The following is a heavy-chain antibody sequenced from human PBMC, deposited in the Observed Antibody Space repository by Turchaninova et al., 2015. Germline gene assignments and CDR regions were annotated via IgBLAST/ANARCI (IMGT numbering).Heavy chain of an antibody. Sequence: GGSLRLSCAGSGFTFSVAWLSWVRKAPGKGLEWVGRIKSEGSGGTIDYAAPVRGRFTISRDDSKNTLFLQMDSLKTEDTAVYYCVWSSAWDLRFFLDIWGQGTPVTVSS. D-gene: IGHD3-3*01. J-gene: IGHJ4*02. CDR3: VWSSAWDLRFFLDI. CDR1: GFTFSVAW. CDR2: IKSEGSGGTI. V-gene: IGHV3-15*01.